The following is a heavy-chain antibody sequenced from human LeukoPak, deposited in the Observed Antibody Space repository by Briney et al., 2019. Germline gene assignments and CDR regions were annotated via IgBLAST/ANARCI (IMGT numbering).Heavy chain of an antibody. Sequence: SGGSLRLSCAASGFTFDDYAMHWVRHAPGKGLEWVSGISWNNGSIGYADSVKGRFTISRDNAKNSLYLQMNSLRAEDTALYYCAKDARGSVSYYIYHYGMDVWGQGTTVTVSS. D-gene: IGHD3-10*01. J-gene: IGHJ6*02. CDR3: AKDARGSVSYYIYHYGMDV. CDR2: ISWNNGSI. V-gene: IGHV3-9*01. CDR1: GFTFDDYA.